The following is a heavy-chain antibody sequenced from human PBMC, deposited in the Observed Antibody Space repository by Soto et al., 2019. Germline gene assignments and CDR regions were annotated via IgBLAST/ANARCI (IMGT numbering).Heavy chain of an antibody. CDR1: GGSTSSSSYY. CDR2: IYYSGST. Sequence: QLQLQESGPGLVKPSETLSLTCIVSGGSTSSSSYYWGWFRQPPGKGLEWIGTIYYSGSTYYSPFLKGRIVISVDTSKNQFSLKGSSVAAADAAVYYCASLSPGFLVNRGQGTLVTVSS. V-gene: IGHV4-39*01. J-gene: IGHJ4*02. CDR3: ASLSPGFLVN. D-gene: IGHD3-9*01.